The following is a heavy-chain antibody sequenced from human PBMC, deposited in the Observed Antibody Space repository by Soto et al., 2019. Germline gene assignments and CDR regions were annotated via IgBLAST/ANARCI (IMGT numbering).Heavy chain of an antibody. CDR2: IYHGGSV. J-gene: IGHJ6*02. CDR3: ARTFDYYGMDV. D-gene: IGHD3-3*01. V-gene: IGHV4-38-2*02. Sequence: SETLSLTCTVSGYSMTSGYYWGWVRQPPGKGLEWLGSIYHGGSVYYNPSLKSRVTLSLDASTNHFSLHLTSVTAADTAVYYCARTFDYYGMDVWGQGTAVTVSS. CDR1: GYSMTSGYY.